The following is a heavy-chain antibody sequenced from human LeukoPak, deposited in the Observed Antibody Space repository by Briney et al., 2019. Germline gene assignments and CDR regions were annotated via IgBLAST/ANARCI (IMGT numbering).Heavy chain of an antibody. CDR2: IFPADSDT. CDR1: GYSFTTYW. Sequence: GEPLKISCKVSGYSFTTYWIGWVRQMPGKGLEWMGIIFPADSDTRYSPSFRGQVTISADKSTSTAYLQWSSLKASDTAIYYCARSGKLDYWGQGTLVTVSS. J-gene: IGHJ4*02. V-gene: IGHV5-51*01. CDR3: ARSGKLDY. D-gene: IGHD1-26*01.